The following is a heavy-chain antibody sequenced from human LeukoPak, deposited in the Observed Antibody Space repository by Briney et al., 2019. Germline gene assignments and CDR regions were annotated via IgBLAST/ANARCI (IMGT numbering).Heavy chain of an antibody. CDR1: GYSISSGYY. CDR3: ARTQTKVAVAGYYFDY. V-gene: IGHV4-38-2*02. Sequence: PSETLSLTCTVSGYSISSGYYWGWIRQPPGKGLEWIGSIQHSGSTYYNPSLKSRVIILVDTSKNQFSLKLSSVTAADTAVYYCARTQTKVAVAGYYFDYWGQGTLVTVSS. D-gene: IGHD6-19*01. J-gene: IGHJ4*02. CDR2: IQHSGST.